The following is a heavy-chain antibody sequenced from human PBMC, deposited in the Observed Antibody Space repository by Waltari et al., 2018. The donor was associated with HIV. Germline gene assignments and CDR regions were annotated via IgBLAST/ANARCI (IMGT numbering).Heavy chain of an antibody. CDR3: ASIAYCGGDCYPRGMDV. CDR1: GFTVSSNY. J-gene: IGHJ6*02. D-gene: IGHD2-21*02. CDR2: IYSGGST. Sequence: EVQLVESGGGLVQPGWSLRLSCAASGFTVSSNYMSWVRQTPGKGLEWVSVIYSGGSTYYADAVKGRFTISRDNSKNTLYLQMNSLRAEDTAVYYCASIAYCGGDCYPRGMDVWGQGTTVTVSS. V-gene: IGHV3-66*01.